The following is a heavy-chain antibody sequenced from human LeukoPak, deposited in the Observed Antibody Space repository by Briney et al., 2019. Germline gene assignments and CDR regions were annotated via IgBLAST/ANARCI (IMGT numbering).Heavy chain of an antibody. J-gene: IGHJ6*03. Sequence: ASVKVSCKASGYTFTGYYLHWVRQAPGQGPEWVGWITPNNGVSNYAQKFQGRVTMSRDTSITTAYMELSRLRSDDTAVYYCARVSGLWSADYYYYMDVWGKGTTVTVSS. CDR1: GYTFTGYY. CDR2: ITPNNGVS. V-gene: IGHV1-2*02. CDR3: ARVSGLWSADYYYYMDV. D-gene: IGHD5-18*01.